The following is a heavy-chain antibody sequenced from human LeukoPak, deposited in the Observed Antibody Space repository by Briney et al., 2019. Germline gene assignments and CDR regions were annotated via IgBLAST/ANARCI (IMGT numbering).Heavy chain of an antibody. CDR1: GFPFSSYW. V-gene: IGHV3-74*03. CDR3: SRSQFDY. Sequence: GGSLRLSCEPSGFPFSSYWMLWVRQATGKGLVWVSRISGDGTIKTYADFVRGRFIVSRDNTKNILYLQMNSLKVEDTATYFCSRSQFDYWGQGVLVTVSS. J-gene: IGHJ4*02. CDR2: ISGDGTIK.